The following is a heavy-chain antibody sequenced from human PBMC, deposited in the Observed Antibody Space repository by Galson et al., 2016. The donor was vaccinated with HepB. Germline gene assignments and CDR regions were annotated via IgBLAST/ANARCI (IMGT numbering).Heavy chain of an antibody. Sequence: QSGAEVKKPGESLKISCRVSGYTFTRYWIGWLRQAPGKGLEWMGTIYPGDSDTRYSPSFQGQVSISADKSINTAYLQGTSLKDSDNAMIYCARGIMGDTFIDPGIPQYYFDIWGQGSRVTVSS. D-gene: IGHD2/OR15-2a*01. V-gene: IGHV5-51*01. J-gene: IGHJ4*02. CDR1: GYTFTRYW. CDR3: ARGIMGDTFIDPGIPQYYFDI. CDR2: IYPGDSDT.